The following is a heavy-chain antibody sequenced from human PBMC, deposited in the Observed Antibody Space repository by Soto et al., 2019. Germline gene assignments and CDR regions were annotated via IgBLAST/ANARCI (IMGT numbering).Heavy chain of an antibody. Sequence: TLSLTCAISGDSVSSNSAAWNWIRQSPSRGLEWLGRTYYRSKWYNDYAESVKSRITINPDTSKNQFSLQLNSVTPEDTAVYYCARDLGYSSSDYYYYYGMDVWGQGTTVTVSS. CDR1: GDSVSSNSAA. V-gene: IGHV6-1*01. CDR3: ARDLGYSSSDYYYYYGMDV. J-gene: IGHJ6*02. D-gene: IGHD6-6*01. CDR2: TYYRSKWYN.